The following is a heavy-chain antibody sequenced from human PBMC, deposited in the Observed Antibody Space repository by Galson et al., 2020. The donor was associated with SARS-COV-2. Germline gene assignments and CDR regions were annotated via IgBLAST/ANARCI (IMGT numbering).Heavy chain of an antibody. J-gene: IGHJ6*03. CDR3: ARTGTPHYYYSYYMDV. CDR2: ITSSSTYL. CDR1: GFTFSSYT. D-gene: IGHD6-13*01. Sequence: GESLKIPCAASGFTFSSYTMNWVRPVPGKGLEWVSSITSSSTYLNYADSVKGRFTISRDNAKNSLFLQMNSLGAGDTAVYFCARTGTPHYYYSYYMDVWGKGTTVTVSS. V-gene: IGHV3-21*01.